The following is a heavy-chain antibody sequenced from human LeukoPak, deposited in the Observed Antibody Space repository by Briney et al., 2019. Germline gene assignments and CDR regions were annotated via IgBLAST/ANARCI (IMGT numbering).Heavy chain of an antibody. Sequence: GASVKVSCKTSGYSFTTYHINWVRQASGHGLEWLGWMNPYTGDRGYAQRFQGRLSITSDTSISTAYMELGSLKSDDTAVYFCARTTSFTASGYDCWGQGTLVTVSS. V-gene: IGHV1-8*03. J-gene: IGHJ4*02. CDR3: ARTTSFTASGYDC. CDR1: GYSFTTYH. D-gene: IGHD6-25*01. CDR2: MNPYTGDR.